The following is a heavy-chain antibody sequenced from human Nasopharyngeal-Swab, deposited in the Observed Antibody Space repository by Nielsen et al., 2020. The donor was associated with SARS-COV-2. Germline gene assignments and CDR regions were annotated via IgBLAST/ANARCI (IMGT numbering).Heavy chain of an antibody. CDR1: GGTFSNYA. Sequence: SVKVSCKASGGTFSNYAFSWVRQATGQGLAWMGGIMPIFGTAKFAQKFQGTVTITANESTSTAYMELSNLTSEDTAIYYCARSYYDSSGRPRGVYDYWGQGTLVTVSS. D-gene: IGHD3-22*01. V-gene: IGHV1-69*13. CDR3: ARSYYDSSGRPRGVYDY. J-gene: IGHJ4*02. CDR2: IMPIFGTA.